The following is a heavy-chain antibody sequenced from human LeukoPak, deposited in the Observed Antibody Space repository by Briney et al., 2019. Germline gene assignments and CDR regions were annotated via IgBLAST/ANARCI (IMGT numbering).Heavy chain of an antibody. Sequence: PSETLSLTCTVSGYSISSGYYWGWIRQPPGKGLEWIGSIYHSGSTYYNPSLKSRVTISVDTSKNQFSLKLSSVTAADTAVYYCARTGDSSSSYALDYWGQGTLVTVSS. CDR3: ARTGDSSSSYALDY. J-gene: IGHJ4*02. D-gene: IGHD6-6*01. CDR1: GYSISSGYY. CDR2: IYHSGST. V-gene: IGHV4-38-2*02.